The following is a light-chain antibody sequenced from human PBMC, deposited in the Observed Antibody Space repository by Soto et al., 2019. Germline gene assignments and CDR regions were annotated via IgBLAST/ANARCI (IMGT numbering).Light chain of an antibody. CDR1: QDITTD. CDR2: EAS. V-gene: IGKV1-13*02. Sequence: AIQLTQSPSSLSSSVGDTVTITCRASQDITTDVAWYQQSPGKAPVLLIYEASRLESGVPSRFSGSGSGTDFSLTIRNLQPVDFETYICQQFYTYPRTFGQGTKVDIK. J-gene: IGKJ1*01. CDR3: QQFYTYPRT.